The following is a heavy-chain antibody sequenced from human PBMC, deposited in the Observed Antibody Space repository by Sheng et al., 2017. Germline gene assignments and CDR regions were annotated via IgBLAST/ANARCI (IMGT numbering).Heavy chain of an antibody. D-gene: IGHD3-16*02. CDR1: GFTFSSYW. V-gene: IGHV3-74*01. CDR3: APLGYHFES. Sequence: EVQLVESGGGLVQPGGSLRLSCAASGFTFSSYWMHWVRQAPGKGLVWVSRISPDGSSTNYADSVMGRFSSSRDNAKNTLYLQMNSLRAEDTAVYYCAPLGYHFESWGQGTLVTSP. CDR2: ISPDGSST. J-gene: IGHJ4*02.